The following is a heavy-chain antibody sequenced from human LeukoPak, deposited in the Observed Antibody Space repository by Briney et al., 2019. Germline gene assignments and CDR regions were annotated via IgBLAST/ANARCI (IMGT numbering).Heavy chain of an antibody. CDR3: AREGGFFRPLDY. CDR2: VHLDGRT. Sequence: SETLSLTCGVSGSSVTSTNWRTWVRQPPGKGLEWIGEVHLDGRTNYNPSLKSRLTISVDLSENHISLKLTSVTAADTAVYYCAREGGFFRPLDYSGQGTLVTVSS. D-gene: IGHD3-3*01. J-gene: IGHJ4*02. CDR1: GSSVTSTNW. V-gene: IGHV4-4*02.